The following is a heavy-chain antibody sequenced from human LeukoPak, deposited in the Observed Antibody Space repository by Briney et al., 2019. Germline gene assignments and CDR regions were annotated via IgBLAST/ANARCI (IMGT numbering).Heavy chain of an antibody. J-gene: IGHJ5*02. CDR2: ISSSSSYI. Sequence: GGSLRLSCAASGFTFSSYTMNWVRQAPGKGLEWVSSISSSSSYIYYADSVKGRFTISRDNAKNSLYLQMNSLRAEDTAVYYCARDLGQYYDTSDNWFDPWGQGTLVTVSS. V-gene: IGHV3-21*01. D-gene: IGHD3-22*01. CDR1: GFTFSSYT. CDR3: ARDLGQYYDTSDNWFDP.